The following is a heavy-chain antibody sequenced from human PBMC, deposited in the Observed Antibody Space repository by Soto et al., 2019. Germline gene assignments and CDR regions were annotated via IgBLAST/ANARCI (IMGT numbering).Heavy chain of an antibody. CDR2: ISGSGDST. Sequence: EVQLLESGGGLVQPGGSLRLSCAASGFTSSNYAMSWVRQAPGKGLEWVSTISGSGDSTYYADSVKGRFTISRDNSRNTRCLQMNSLRAEDTAVYYCAKALRYFDWLLRPWISMDVWGQGTTITVSS. V-gene: IGHV3-23*01. CDR3: AKALRYFDWLLRPWISMDV. CDR1: GFTSSNYA. J-gene: IGHJ6*02. D-gene: IGHD3-9*01.